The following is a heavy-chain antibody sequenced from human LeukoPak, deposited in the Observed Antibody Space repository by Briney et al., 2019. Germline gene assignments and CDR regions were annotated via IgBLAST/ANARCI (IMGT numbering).Heavy chain of an antibody. Sequence: ASVKVSCKASGYTFTSYDINWVRQATGQGLEWMGWMNPNSGNTGYAQKFQGRVTMTRNTSISTAYMELSSLRSEATAVDYCARGGGESIQLWPYYYYYYMDVWGKGTTVTVSS. CDR3: ARGGGESIQLWPYYYYYYMDV. D-gene: IGHD5-18*01. CDR1: GYTFTSYD. V-gene: IGHV1-8*01. J-gene: IGHJ6*03. CDR2: MNPNSGNT.